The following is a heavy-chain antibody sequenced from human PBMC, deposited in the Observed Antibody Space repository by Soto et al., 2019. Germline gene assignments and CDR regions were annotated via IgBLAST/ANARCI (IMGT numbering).Heavy chain of an antibody. J-gene: IGHJ4*02. D-gene: IGHD3-10*02. CDR2: IYYSGST. CDR3: ARDVPGGYFDY. V-gene: IGHV4-61*01. CDR1: GGSVSSGSYY. Sequence: NPSETLSLTCTVSGGSVSSGSYYWSWIRQPPGKGLEWIGYIYYSGSTNYNPSLKSRVTISVDTSKNQFSLKLSSVTAADTAVYYCARDVPGGYFDYWGQGTLVPVSS.